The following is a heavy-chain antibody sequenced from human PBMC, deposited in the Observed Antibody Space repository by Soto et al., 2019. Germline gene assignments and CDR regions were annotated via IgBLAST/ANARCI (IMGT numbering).Heavy chain of an antibody. J-gene: IGHJ4*02. V-gene: IGHV1-69*01. CDR3: ARGCEGYNSGAVY. D-gene: IGHD2-2*02. CDR2: IIPKLGSA. CDR1: GGGNLRDYR. Sequence: QVQLVQSGAEVKEPGSSVKVSCKASGGGNLRDYRTTWVRRAPGQGLEWMGGIIPKLGSANYAQKFQGRVTITADEYTNSVYMELRSLRYDDTAVYYCARGCEGYNSGAVYWGQGTPVTVSS.